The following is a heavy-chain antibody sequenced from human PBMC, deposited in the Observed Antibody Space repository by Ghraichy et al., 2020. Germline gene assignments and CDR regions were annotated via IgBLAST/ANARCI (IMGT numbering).Heavy chain of an antibody. D-gene: IGHD3-16*01. CDR3: ARVSSVPAHSSNKSSYYYVNSFAP. V-gene: IGHV1-8*01. CDR2: MNTNSGNT. CDR1: GYTFTNFD. Sequence: ASVKVSCKPSGYTFTNFDINWVRQATGQGLEWMGWMNTNSGNTGYAQNFQGRVTMTRNTSISTAYMELSNLRSEDTAVYYCARVSSVPAHSSNKSSYYYVNSFAPSGQGPLVTLPS. J-gene: IGHJ5*02.